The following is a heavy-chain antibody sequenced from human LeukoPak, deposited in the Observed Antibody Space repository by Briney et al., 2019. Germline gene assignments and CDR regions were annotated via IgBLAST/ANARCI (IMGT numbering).Heavy chain of an antibody. D-gene: IGHD3-16*02. Sequence: PSETLSLTCTVSGYSISSGYYWGWIRPPPGKGLEWIGSIHYSARIYYNPSLKSRVTISVDTSKNQFSLKLSSVTAADTAVYYCARHARPYDYVWGSYRNYYFDYWGQGTLVTASS. V-gene: IGHV4-38-2*02. CDR2: IHYSARI. J-gene: IGHJ4*02. CDR1: GYSISSGYY. CDR3: ARHARPYDYVWGSYRNYYFDY.